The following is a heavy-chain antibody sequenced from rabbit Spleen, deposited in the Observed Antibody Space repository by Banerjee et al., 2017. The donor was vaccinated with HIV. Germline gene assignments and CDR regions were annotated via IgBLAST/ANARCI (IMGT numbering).Heavy chain of an antibody. V-gene: IGHV1S47*01. Sequence: QEQLVESGGGLVQPGGSLKLSCKASGFDFSNYGVTWVRQAPGKGLEWIGYIEPIFGNTYYANWVNGRFTISSHNAQNTLYLQLSSLTAADTATYFCVREVAARFHLWGPGTLVTVS. CDR1: GFDFSNYG. CDR3: VREVAARFHL. J-gene: IGHJ4*01. D-gene: IGHD4-1*01. CDR2: IEPIFGNT.